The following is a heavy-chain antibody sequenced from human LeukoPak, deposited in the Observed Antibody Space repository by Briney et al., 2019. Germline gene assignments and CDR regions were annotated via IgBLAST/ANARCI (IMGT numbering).Heavy chain of an antibody. CDR2: MVPSSGVS. CDR3: STEDKYCTSTTCSDF. V-gene: IGHV1-2*02. CDR1: GYTFTAYY. D-gene: IGHD2-2*01. Sequence: GASVKVSCKASGYTFTAYYVHWVRQAPGQGLEWMGYMVPSSGVSHYSQKFQDRVTMTRDTSTSTAYLELSGLTSDDTAVYYCSTEDKYCTSTTCSDFWGQGTLVTVSS. J-gene: IGHJ4*02.